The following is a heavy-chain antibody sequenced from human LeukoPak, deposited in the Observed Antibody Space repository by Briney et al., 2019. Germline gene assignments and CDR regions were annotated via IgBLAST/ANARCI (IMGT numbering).Heavy chain of an antibody. D-gene: IGHD6-13*01. Sequence: GGSLRLSCAASGFTFSSCWMSWVRQAPGRGLEWVANIKQDGSEKYYVDSVKGRFTISRDNAKNSLSLQMNSLRGEDTAVYYCARERYPGIAETSSVDWFDPWGQGTLVTVSS. CDR3: ARERYPGIAETSSVDWFDP. CDR2: IKQDGSEK. CDR1: GFTFSSCW. V-gene: IGHV3-7*01. J-gene: IGHJ5*02.